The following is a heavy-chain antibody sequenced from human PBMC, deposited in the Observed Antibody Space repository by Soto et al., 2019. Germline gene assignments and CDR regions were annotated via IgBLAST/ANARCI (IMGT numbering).Heavy chain of an antibody. J-gene: IGHJ3*02. CDR1: GYTFTGYY. CDR3: GRANSSSWYGSDAFDI. D-gene: IGHD6-13*01. CDR2: INPNSGGT. Sequence: ASVKVSCKASGYTFTGYYMHWVRQAPGQGLEWMGWINPNSGGTNYAQKFQGWVTMTRDTSISTAYMELSRLRSDDTAVYYCGRANSSSWYGSDAFDIWGQGTMVTVSS. V-gene: IGHV1-2*04.